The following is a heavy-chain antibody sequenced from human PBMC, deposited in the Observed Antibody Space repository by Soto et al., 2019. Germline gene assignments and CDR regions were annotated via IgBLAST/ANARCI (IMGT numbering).Heavy chain of an antibody. CDR3: AKDKGSYAFDI. CDR1: GFTFDDYA. J-gene: IGHJ3*02. CDR2: ISWNSGSI. D-gene: IGHD3-10*01. V-gene: IGHV3-9*01. Sequence: LRLSCAASGFTFDDYAMHWVRQAPGKGLEWVSGISWNSGSIGYADSVKGRFTISRDNAKNSLYLQMNSLRAEDTALYYCAKDKGSYAFDIWGQGTMVTVSS.